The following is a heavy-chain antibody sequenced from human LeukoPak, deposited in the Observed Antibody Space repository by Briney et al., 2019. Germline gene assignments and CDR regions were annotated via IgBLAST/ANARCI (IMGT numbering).Heavy chain of an antibody. V-gene: IGHV3-43*02. CDR3: AKAGYFAWLLYY. J-gene: IGHJ4*02. CDR2: ISGDGGST. CDR1: GFTFDDYA. Sequence: GSLRLSCAASGFTFDDYAMHWVRQAPGKDLEWVSLISGDGGSTYYADSVKGRFTISRDNSKNSLYLQMNSLRTEDTALYYCAKAGYFAWLLYYWGQGTLVTVSS. D-gene: IGHD3-9*01.